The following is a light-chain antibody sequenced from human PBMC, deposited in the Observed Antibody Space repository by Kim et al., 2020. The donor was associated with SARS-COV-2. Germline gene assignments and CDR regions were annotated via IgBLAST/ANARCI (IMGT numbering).Light chain of an antibody. CDR2: EVS. J-gene: IGKJ5*01. CDR1: LSVSTR. V-gene: IGKV3-11*01. CDR3: QQRKSWPLT. Sequence: EVVLTQSPATLSLSPVERATLSCRASLSVSTRLAWYQQKPGQPPRLLMYEVSNRATATPARFSGSGSGTDFTLTISSLEPEDFAVYYCQQRKSWPLTFGQGTRLEIK.